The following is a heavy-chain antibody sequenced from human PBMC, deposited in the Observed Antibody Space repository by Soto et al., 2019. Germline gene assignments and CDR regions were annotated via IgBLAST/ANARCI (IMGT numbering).Heavy chain of an antibody. J-gene: IGHJ4*02. CDR1: GDSLSTYY. D-gene: IGHD3-16*02. Sequence: PXETLSLTCTVSGDSLSTYYWSWIRQPAGERLEWIGLIHDTGRTNYNPSLKSRVTMSVDTSKNQFSLRVNSVTAADTAVYYCARESVSGTYRFDSWGQGTLVTVSS. CDR3: ARESVSGTYRFDS. CDR2: IHDTGRT. V-gene: IGHV4-4*07.